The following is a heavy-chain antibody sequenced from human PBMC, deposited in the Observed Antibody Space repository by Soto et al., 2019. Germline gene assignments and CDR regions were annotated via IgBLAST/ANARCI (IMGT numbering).Heavy chain of an antibody. CDR1: GYNFIKYG. J-gene: IGHJ4*02. V-gene: IGHV1-18*01. CDR2: ISPYSGYT. D-gene: IGHD2-2*01. CDR3: TREAIVVIPAAQPSHFDS. Sequence: QVQLVQPGAEVKKPGASVKVSCKGLGYNFIKYGINWVRQAPGQGLEWMGWISPYSGYTHSAQKFQGSLTLTTDTDAITRYMELRSLRSADTALYYCTREAIVVIPAAQPSHFDSWGQGSLVTVSS.